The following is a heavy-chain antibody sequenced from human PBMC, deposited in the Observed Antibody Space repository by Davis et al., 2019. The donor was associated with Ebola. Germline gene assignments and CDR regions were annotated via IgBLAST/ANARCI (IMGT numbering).Heavy chain of an antibody. J-gene: IGHJ6*03. CDR3: ARDLRYDSSGSDYYFYMDV. V-gene: IGHV4-31*03. D-gene: IGHD3-22*01. CDR2: IYYSGST. Sequence: PSETLSLTCTVSGGSISRGGSYWSWVRQVPGKGLEWIGYIYYSGSTSYKPFLRSRVTISLDTSKNQFSLNLRSVTAADTAVYYCARDLRYDSSGSDYYFYMDVWGKGTTVTVSS. CDR1: GGSISRGGSY.